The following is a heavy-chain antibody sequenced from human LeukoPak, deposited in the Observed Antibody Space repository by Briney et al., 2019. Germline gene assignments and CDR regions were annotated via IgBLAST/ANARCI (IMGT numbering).Heavy chain of an antibody. V-gene: IGHV3-21*01. CDR2: ISSSSSYI. CDR1: GFTFSSYS. D-gene: IGHD5-12*01. Sequence: GGSLRLSCAASGFTFSSYSMNWVRQAPGKWLEWVSSISSSSSYIYYADSVKGRFTISRDNAKNSLYLQMNSLRAEDTAVYYCARDNAYDYYYYGMDVWGKGTTVTVSS. J-gene: IGHJ6*04. CDR3: ARDNAYDYYYYGMDV.